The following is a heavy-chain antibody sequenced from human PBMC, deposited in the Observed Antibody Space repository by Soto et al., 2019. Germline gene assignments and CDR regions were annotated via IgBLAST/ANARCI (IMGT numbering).Heavy chain of an antibody. CDR2: ISGSGGST. V-gene: IGHV3-23*01. J-gene: IGHJ4*02. CDR3: AKGLRMIVVVITTFDY. CDR1: GFTFSSYA. D-gene: IGHD3-22*01. Sequence: SCAASGFTFSSYAMSWVRQAPGKGLEWVSAISGSGGSTYYADSVKGRFTISRDNSKNTLYLQMNSLRAEDTAVYYCAKGLRMIVVVITTFDYWGQGTLVTVSS.